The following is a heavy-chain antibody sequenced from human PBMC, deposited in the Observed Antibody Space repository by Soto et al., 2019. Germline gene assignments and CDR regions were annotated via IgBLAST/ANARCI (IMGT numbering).Heavy chain of an antibody. CDR2: INHSGST. J-gene: IGHJ6*02. CDR3: ARVGGAKGYSSSWYNYYYGMDV. V-gene: IGHV4-34*01. CDR1: GGSFSGYY. D-gene: IGHD6-13*01. Sequence: SETLSLTCAVYGGSFSGYYWSWIRQPPGKGLEWIGEINHSGSTNYNPSLKSRVTISLDTSKNQFSLKLSSVTAADTAVYYCARVGGAKGYSSSWYNYYYGMDVWGQGTTVTVSS.